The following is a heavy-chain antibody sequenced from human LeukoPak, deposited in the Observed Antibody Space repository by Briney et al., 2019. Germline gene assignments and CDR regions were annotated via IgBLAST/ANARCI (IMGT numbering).Heavy chain of an antibody. Sequence: PSETLSLTCTVSGASINNFNYYWGWVRQPPGKGPEGFGSINYSGATYYNLSLKSRVTISVVTSENQLSLQLNSVTAADTAVYYCARHKGTEVAIPPLLDHWGQGTLVTVSS. CDR1: GASINNFNYY. D-gene: IGHD2-21*01. V-gene: IGHV4-39*01. CDR2: INYSGAT. CDR3: ARHKGTEVAIPPLLDH. J-gene: IGHJ4*02.